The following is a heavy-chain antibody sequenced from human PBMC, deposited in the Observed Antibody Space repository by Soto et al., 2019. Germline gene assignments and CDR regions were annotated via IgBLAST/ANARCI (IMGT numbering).Heavy chain of an antibody. Sequence: QVQLVESGGGLVKPGGSLRLSCAASAFTFSDYYMSWIRQAPGKGLEWVSYIRSSGTAIYTADSVKGRFSISRDNAKNALYLQMNSLRVEDTAVYYCARDRSGSWYGRGYHYYGMDVWGQGTTVTVSS. CDR1: AFTFSDYY. D-gene: IGHD6-13*01. J-gene: IGHJ6*02. CDR3: ARDRSGSWYGRGYHYYGMDV. V-gene: IGHV3-11*01. CDR2: IRSSGTAI.